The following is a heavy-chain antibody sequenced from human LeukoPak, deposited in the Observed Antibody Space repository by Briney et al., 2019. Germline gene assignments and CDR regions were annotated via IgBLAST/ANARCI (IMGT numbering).Heavy chain of an antibody. D-gene: IGHD2-15*01. V-gene: IGHV1-18*01. Sequence: ASVKVSCKASGYTFTSYGISWVRQAPGQGLEWMGWISAYNGNTNYAQKLQGRVTMTTDTSTSTAYMELRSLRSGDTAVYYCARDEEGYCSGGSCYGYYFDYWGQGTLVTVSS. CDR2: ISAYNGNT. CDR1: GYTFTSYG. J-gene: IGHJ4*02. CDR3: ARDEEGYCSGGSCYGYYFDY.